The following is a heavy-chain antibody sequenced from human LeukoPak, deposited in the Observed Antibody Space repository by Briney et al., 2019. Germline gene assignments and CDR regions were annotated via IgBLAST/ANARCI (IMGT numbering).Heavy chain of an antibody. CDR2: IYYSGST. J-gene: IGHJ3*02. CDR3: ARAEGAFDI. CDR1: GGSISSYY. Sequence: SETLSLTCPVSGGSISSYYWSWIRQPPGKGLEWIGYIYYSGSTYYNPSLKSRVTISVDTSKNQFSLKLSSVTAADTAVYYCARAEGAFDIWGQGTMVTVSS. V-gene: IGHV4-30-4*08.